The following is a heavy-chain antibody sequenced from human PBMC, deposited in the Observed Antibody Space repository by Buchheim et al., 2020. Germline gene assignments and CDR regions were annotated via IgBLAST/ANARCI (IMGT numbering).Heavy chain of an antibody. CDR2: IYYSGST. CDR3: ARDVSGSQYNWFDP. Sequence: QVQLQESGPGLVKPSETLSLTCTVSGGSISSSSYYWGWIRQPPGKGLEWIGSIYYSGSTYYNPSLKSRVTISVDRSKNQFSLKLSSVTAADTAVYYCARDVSGSQYNWFDPWGQGTL. V-gene: IGHV4-39*07. D-gene: IGHD1-26*01. J-gene: IGHJ5*02. CDR1: GGSISSSSYY.